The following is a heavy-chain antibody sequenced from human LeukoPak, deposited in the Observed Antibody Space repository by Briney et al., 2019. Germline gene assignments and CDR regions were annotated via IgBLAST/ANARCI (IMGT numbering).Heavy chain of an antibody. V-gene: IGHV1-2*02. Sequence: RASVKVSCKASGYTFTGYYMHWVRQAPGQGLEWMGWINPNSGGTNYAKKFQGRVTMTRDTSISTAYMELSRLRSDDTAVYYCARLTGSYYYYYMDVWGKGTTVTVSS. J-gene: IGHJ6*03. CDR1: GYTFTGYY. D-gene: IGHD1-1*01. CDR2: INPNSGGT. CDR3: ARLTGSYYYYYMDV.